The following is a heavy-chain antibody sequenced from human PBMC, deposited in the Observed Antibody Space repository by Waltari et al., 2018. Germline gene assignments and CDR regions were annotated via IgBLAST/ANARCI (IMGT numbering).Heavy chain of an antibody. J-gene: IGHJ4*02. V-gene: IGHV3-23*03. D-gene: IGHD2-21*02. CDR3: AKYCSGGGCYSGLDH. Sequence: EVHLLESGGGLVQPGGSLRLPCAASGFTFSNYAMSWVRQAPGKGLELVSVIHSRTTWTYYGDSVKGRFSVSRDNSKDTLYLQMNGLRAEDTAIYYCAKYCSGGGCYSGLDHWGQGTLVTVSS. CDR1: GFTFSNYA. CDR2: IHSRTTWT.